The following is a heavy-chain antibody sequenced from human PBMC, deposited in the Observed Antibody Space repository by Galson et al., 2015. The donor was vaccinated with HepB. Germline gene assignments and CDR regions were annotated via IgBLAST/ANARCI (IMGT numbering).Heavy chain of an antibody. D-gene: IGHD2-2*02. J-gene: IGHJ4*02. CDR3: AKGGQYTTNSLDY. CDR2: ISASGATT. V-gene: IGHV3-23*01. CDR1: GFSFSSYA. Sequence: SLSLSCEASGFSFSSYAISWVRQAPGKGLDWVSSISASGATTYYAESVRGRFTISRDKSKDTLYLQMDSLRADDTAVYYCAKGGQYTTNSLDYWGQGTLVTVSS.